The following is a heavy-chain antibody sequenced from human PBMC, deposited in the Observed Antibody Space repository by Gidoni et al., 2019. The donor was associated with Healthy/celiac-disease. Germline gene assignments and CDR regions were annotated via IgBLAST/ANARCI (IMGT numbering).Heavy chain of an antibody. J-gene: IGHJ6*02. CDR1: GFTLSTYA. CDR3: AKGAPDTAMVTRPLGDYYGMDV. V-gene: IGHV3-23*04. D-gene: IGHD5-18*01. Sequence: EVQLVESGGGLVQPGGSLRLSGAASGFTLSTYAMSWVRQAPGKGLEWFSAMSGSGGSTSYADSVKGRFTISRDNSKNTLYLQMNSLRAEDTAVYYCAKGAPDTAMVTRPLGDYYGMDVWGQGTTVTVSS. CDR2: MSGSGGST.